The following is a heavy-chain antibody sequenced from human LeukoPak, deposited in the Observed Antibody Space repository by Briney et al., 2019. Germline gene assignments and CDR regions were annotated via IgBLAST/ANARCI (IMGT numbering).Heavy chain of an antibody. J-gene: IGHJ4*02. V-gene: IGHV1-58*01. CDR1: GFTFTSSA. Sequence: SVKVSCKASGFTFTSSAVQWVRQARGQRLEWIGWIVVGSGNTNYAQNFQGRITITRNTSISTAYMELSSLRSEDTAVYYCTRETSSRYFDYWGQGTLVTVSS. CDR3: TRETSSRYFDY. CDR2: IVVGSGNT.